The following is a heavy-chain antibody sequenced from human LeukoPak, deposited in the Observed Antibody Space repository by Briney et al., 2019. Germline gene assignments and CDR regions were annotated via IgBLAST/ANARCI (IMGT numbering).Heavy chain of an antibody. J-gene: IGHJ5*01. CDR2: IDTSSTTM. Sequence: GGSLRLSCAASGFTFSSYAMSWVRQAPGKGLEWVSFIDTSSTTMYYTDSVKGRFTISRDNAKNSLYLQMNSLKVEDTAIYYCARDNWVDCWGQGTLVTVSS. CDR1: GFTFSSYA. CDR3: ARDNWVDC. V-gene: IGHV3-48*04.